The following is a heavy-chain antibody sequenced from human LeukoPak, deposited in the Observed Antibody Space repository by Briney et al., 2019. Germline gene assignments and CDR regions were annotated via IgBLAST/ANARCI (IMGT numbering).Heavy chain of an antibody. CDR2: IYPADSDI. Sequence: GESLKISCKGSGYSITNYWIAWVRQMPGKGLEWMGMIYPADSDIRYSPSFQGQVTISADKSINTAYLQWSSLKASDTAMYYCAKFPYDSSGYGATWGQGTLVTVSS. V-gene: IGHV5-51*01. CDR3: AKFPYDSSGYGAT. D-gene: IGHD3-22*01. CDR1: GYSITNYW. J-gene: IGHJ4*02.